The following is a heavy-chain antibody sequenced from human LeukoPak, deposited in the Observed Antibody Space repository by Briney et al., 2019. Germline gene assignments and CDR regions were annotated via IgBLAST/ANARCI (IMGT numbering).Heavy chain of an antibody. Sequence: PGGSLRLSCAASGFTFSSYAMSWVRQAPGKGLEWVSAISGSGGSTYYADSVKGRFTISRDNSKNTLYLQMNSLRAEDTAVYYCAKFRTLYCSSTSCYHYYYGMDVWGQGTTVTVSS. CDR1: GFTFSSYA. CDR2: ISGSGGST. V-gene: IGHV3-23*01. CDR3: AKFRTLYCSSTSCYHYYYGMDV. J-gene: IGHJ6*02. D-gene: IGHD2-2*01.